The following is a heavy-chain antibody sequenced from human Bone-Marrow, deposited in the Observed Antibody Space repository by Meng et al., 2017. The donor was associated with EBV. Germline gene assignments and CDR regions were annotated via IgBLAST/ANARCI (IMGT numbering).Heavy chain of an antibody. V-gene: IGHV4-61*01. Sequence: QVQLQESGPGLVKPSGTLSLTCTVSGASVGGGTFHWSWIRQPPGKELEWIGYIYDGGTTIYNPSLKNRVTIFLDTSRNQFSLGLRSVTTADTAVYYCAKSSSSTPGVVDSWGQGTLVTVSS. CDR2: IYDGGTT. D-gene: IGHD6-6*01. J-gene: IGHJ4*02. CDR3: AKSSSSTPGVVDS. CDR1: GASVGGGTFH.